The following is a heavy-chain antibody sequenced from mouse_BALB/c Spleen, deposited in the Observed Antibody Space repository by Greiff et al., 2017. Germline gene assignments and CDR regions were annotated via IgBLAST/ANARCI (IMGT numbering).Heavy chain of an antibody. CDR3: AREEYRYDAWFAY. D-gene: IGHD2-14*01. CDR1: GFTFSSYA. V-gene: IGHV5-6-5*01. Sequence: EVMLVESGGGLVKPGGSLKLSCAASGFTFSSYAMSWVRQTPEKRLEWVASISSGGSTYYPDSVKGRFTISRDNARNILYLQMSSLRSEDTAMYYCAREEYRYDAWFAYWGQGTLVTVSA. CDR2: ISSGGST. J-gene: IGHJ3*01.